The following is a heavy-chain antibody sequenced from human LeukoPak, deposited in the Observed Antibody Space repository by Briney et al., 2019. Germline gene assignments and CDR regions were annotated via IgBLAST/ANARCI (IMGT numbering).Heavy chain of an antibody. CDR2: IHHYGTT. V-gene: IGHV4-34*01. Sequence: PSETLSLTCAVYGGSFSGYYWSWIRQTPEKGLEWIGEIHHYGTTNYNPSLKSRVTILIDTSKIQFSLKLSSVTAADTAVYYCARAQYYDFWSIYRWAFDPWGQGTLVTVSS. J-gene: IGHJ5*02. D-gene: IGHD3-3*01. CDR1: GGSFSGYY. CDR3: ARAQYYDFWSIYRWAFDP.